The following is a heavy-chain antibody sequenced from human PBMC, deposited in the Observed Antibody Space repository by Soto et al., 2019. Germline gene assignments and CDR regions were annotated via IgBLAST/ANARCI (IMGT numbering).Heavy chain of an antibody. CDR3: AKLVIGYCSMNTCDDY. Sequence: VQLLESGGGLIQPGGSLRLSCAASGFTFSYGIHWLRQAPGQGLEWVAYISYDSSNKFYGDSVKGRFTISRDHSKNTQFLQMNSLRAEDTAVYYCAKLVIGYCSMNTCDDYWGQGTLVAVYS. J-gene: IGHJ4*02. CDR1: GFTFSYG. D-gene: IGHD2-2*01. V-gene: IGHV3-30*18. CDR2: ISYDSSNK.